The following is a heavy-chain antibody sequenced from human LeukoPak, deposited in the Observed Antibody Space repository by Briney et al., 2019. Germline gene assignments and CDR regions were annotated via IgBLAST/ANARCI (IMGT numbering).Heavy chain of an antibody. CDR2: INSDGSST. J-gene: IGHJ6*02. D-gene: IGHD1-26*01. CDR1: GFTFSSYW. CDR3: AREWELLYYYYGMDV. Sequence: GGSLRLSCAASGFTFSSYWMHWVRHAPGKGLVWVSRINSDGSSTSYADSVKGRFTISRDNAKNTLYLQMNSLRAEDTAVYYCAREWELLYYYYGMDVWGQGTTVTVSS. V-gene: IGHV3-74*01.